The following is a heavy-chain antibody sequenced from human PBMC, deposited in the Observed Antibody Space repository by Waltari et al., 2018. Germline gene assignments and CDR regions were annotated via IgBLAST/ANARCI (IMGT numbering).Heavy chain of an antibody. Sequence: QVQLQESGPGLVKPSETLSLTCAVSGYSISSGYYWGWIRKPPGKGLEWIGSIYHSGSTYYNPSLKSGVTISVDTSKNKFSLKLSSVTAADTAVYYCARRFPRNQIDYWGQGTLVTVSS. V-gene: IGHV4-38-2*01. CDR3: ARRFPRNQIDY. CDR1: GYSISSGYY. D-gene: IGHD3-10*01. J-gene: IGHJ4*02. CDR2: IYHSGST.